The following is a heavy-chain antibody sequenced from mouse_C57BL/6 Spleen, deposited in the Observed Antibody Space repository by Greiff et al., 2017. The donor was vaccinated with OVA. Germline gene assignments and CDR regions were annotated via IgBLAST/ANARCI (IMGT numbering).Heavy chain of an antibody. Sequence: VQLQQSGAELARPGASVKMSCKASGYTFTRYTMHWVKQRPGQGLEWNGYINPSSGYTTYNQKCKDKARWTADKAARAAYMQLSSLTSEDSAVYYCARDYYGSRGFDVWGTGTTVTVSS. V-gene: IGHV1-4*01. CDR3: ARDYYGSRGFDV. CDR1: GYTFTRYT. D-gene: IGHD1-1*01. J-gene: IGHJ1*03. CDR2: INPSSGYT.